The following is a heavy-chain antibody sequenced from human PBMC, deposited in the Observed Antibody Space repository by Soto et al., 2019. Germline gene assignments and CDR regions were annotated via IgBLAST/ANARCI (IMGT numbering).Heavy chain of an antibody. CDR3: AKNPQGYCSGGSCSSRRMEV. Sequence: EVQLLESGGGLVQPGGSLRLSCAASGFTFSSYAMSWVRQAPGKGLEWVTALSHSGGTTYYADSVKGRFTVSRDNSKNTLDLQMNSLRAEDTAVYYCAKNPQGYCSGGSCSSRRMEVWGKGTTVTVSS. V-gene: IGHV3-23*01. D-gene: IGHD2-15*01. CDR1: GFTFSSYA. J-gene: IGHJ6*03. CDR2: LSHSGGTT.